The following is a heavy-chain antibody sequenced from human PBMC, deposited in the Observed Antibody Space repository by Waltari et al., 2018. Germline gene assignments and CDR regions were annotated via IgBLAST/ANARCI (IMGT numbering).Heavy chain of an antibody. Sequence: EEQLVESGGGLIQPGESLRVSCAVSGFTFSRYWMNWVRQAPGTGLLWVARSNSDGSDTSYADSVKGRFTISRDNARNTVYLQMKSLRAEDTAVYYCARVARKTYSSPVPGRDYYYGMDVWGLGTTVTVSS. CDR1: GFTFSRYW. J-gene: IGHJ6*02. V-gene: IGHV3-74*01. CDR2: SNSDGSDT. D-gene: IGHD3-22*01. CDR3: ARVARKTYSSPVPGRDYYYGMDV.